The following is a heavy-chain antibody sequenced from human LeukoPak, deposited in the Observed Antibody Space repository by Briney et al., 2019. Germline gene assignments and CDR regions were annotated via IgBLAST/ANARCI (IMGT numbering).Heavy chain of an antibody. J-gene: IGHJ6*03. Sequence: SETLSLTCTVSGGSISSSSYCWGWIRQPPGKGLEWIGSIYYSGSTYYNPSLKSRVTISVDASKNQFSLKLSSVTAADTAVYYCARHLGVYSSSWYDYYYYMDVWGKGTTVTVSS. CDR3: ARHLGVYSSSWYDYYYYMDV. V-gene: IGHV4-39*01. CDR1: GGSISSSSYC. D-gene: IGHD6-13*01. CDR2: IYYSGST.